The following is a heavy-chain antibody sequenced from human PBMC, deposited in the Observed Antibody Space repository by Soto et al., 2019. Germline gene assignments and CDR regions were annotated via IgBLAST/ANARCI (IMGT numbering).Heavy chain of an antibody. CDR3: ARDSLALFDS. CDR2: IYSSGST. Sequence: PSETLSLTCTVSDGSVSSGSYYWTWIRQPPGKGLEWIGYIYSSGSTLYNPSLKSRVIISVDTSMNQFSLELSSVTAADTAVYYCARDSLALFDSGGQGTLVTVSS. CDR1: DGSVSSGSYY. J-gene: IGHJ4*02. D-gene: IGHD5-12*01. V-gene: IGHV4-61*01.